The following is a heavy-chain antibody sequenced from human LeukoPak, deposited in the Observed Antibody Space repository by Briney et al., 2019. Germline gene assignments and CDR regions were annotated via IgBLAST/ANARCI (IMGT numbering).Heavy chain of an antibody. Sequence: SETLSLTCAVYGGSFSGYYWRWIRQPPGKGLEWIGEINHSGSTNYNPSLKSRVTISVDTYKNQFSLKLISMTAADTAVYYCARKCSSTNCYNYWGQRTLVTVSS. J-gene: IGHJ4*02. CDR1: GGSFSGYY. CDR3: ARKCSSTNCYNY. D-gene: IGHD2-2*02. CDR2: INHSGST. V-gene: IGHV4-34*01.